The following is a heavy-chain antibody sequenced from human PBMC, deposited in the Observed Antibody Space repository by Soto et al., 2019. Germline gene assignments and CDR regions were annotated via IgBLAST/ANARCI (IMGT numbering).Heavy chain of an antibody. CDR3: ARGMGYDSSGYQAFDY. CDR1: GFTFSSYA. V-gene: IGHV3-30-3*01. CDR2: ISYDGSNK. Sequence: GGSLRLSCAASGFTFSSYAMHWVRQAPGKGLEWVAVISYDGSNKYYADSVKGRFTISRDNSKNTLYLQMNSLRAEDTAVYYCARGMGYDSSGYQAFDYWGQGTLVTVS. D-gene: IGHD3-22*01. J-gene: IGHJ4*02.